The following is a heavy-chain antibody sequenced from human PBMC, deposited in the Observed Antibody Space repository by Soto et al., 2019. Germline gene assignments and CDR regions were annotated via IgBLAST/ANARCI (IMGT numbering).Heavy chain of an antibody. V-gene: IGHV1-46*01. CDR1: GYTFTHYY. Sequence: ASVKVSCKASGYTFTHYYIHWVRQAPGQGLEWMGIINPNGGITTYAQRFRAGFSMTRDTSTSTVYLELSSLRSEDSAVYYCATSVNSAMAFDYWGQGTLVTVSS. D-gene: IGHD5-18*01. CDR2: INPNGGIT. CDR3: ATSVNSAMAFDY. J-gene: IGHJ4*02.